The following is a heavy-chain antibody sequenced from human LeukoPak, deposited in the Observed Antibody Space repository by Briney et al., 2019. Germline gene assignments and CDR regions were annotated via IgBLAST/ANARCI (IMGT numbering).Heavy chain of an antibody. CDR1: GYTFSGYY. D-gene: IGHD3-3*01. J-gene: IGHJ4*02. CDR3: ARDGEVLRFLQWSNPVDY. Sequence: ASVKVSCKASGYTFSGYYIHWVRQAPGQGLEWMGWINPYSGDTDYARKFQGRVTMTRDTSIGTAYMELSRLRSDDTAVYYCARDGEVLRFLQWSNPVDYWGQGTLVTVSS. CDR2: INPYSGDT. V-gene: IGHV1-2*02.